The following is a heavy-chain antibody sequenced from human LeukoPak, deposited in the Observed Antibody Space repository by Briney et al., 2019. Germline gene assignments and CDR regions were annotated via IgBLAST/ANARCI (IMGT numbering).Heavy chain of an antibody. J-gene: IGHJ6*03. CDR1: GFSLSTYW. D-gene: IGHD3-3*02. CDR2: IKQDGSEK. Sequence: GGSLRLSCEASGFSLSTYWMSWVRQAPGKGLEWLANIKQDGSEKYYLDSVKGRFTTSRDNAKNSLFLQMNSLRAEDTAVYYCARVGNQGISHYMDVWGIGTTVTVSS. V-gene: IGHV3-7*01. CDR3: ARVGNQGISHYMDV.